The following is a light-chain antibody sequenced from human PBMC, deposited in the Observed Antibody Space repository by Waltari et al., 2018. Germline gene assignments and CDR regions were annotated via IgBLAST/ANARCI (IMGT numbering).Light chain of an antibody. V-gene: IGLV1-40*01. CDR3: QSYDSSQRVV. CDR1: RSNIRAGYD. CDR2: GNS. J-gene: IGLJ2*01. Sequence: QSVLTQPPSVSGAPGQRVTISCTGSRSNIRAGYDVHWYQQFPGTAPKLLIYGNSNRPSGVPDRFSGSKSGTSASLAITGLQAEDEADYYCQSYDSSQRVVFGGGTKLTVL.